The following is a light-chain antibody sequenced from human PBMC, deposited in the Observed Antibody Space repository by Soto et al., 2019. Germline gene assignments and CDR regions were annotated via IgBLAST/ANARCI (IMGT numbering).Light chain of an antibody. V-gene: IGKV3-20*01. CDR2: GAS. Sequence: EIVLTQSPGTLSLSPVDRATLSCMASQSVIDNYLAWYQQKPGQPPRLLIFGASNRATGIPDKFSGSGSGTDFTLTITRLESEDFAVYYCQQCGSSPWTFGQGTKVE. CDR3: QQCGSSPWT. CDR1: QSVIDNY. J-gene: IGKJ1*01.